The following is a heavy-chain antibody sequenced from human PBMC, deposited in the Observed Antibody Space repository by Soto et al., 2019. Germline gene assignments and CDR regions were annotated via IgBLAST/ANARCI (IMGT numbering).Heavy chain of an antibody. CDR2: INPSGGST. V-gene: IGHV1-46*01. J-gene: IGHJ6*02. CDR3: ARESSSWYDYYYGMDV. D-gene: IGHD6-13*01. CDR1: GGTFTSYY. Sequence: GASVKVSCKASGGTFTSYYMYWVRQAPGQGLEWMGIINPSGGSTNYAQKFQGRVTMTRDTSTSTVYMELSSLRSEDTAVYYCARESSSWYDYYYGMDVWGQGTTVTVSS.